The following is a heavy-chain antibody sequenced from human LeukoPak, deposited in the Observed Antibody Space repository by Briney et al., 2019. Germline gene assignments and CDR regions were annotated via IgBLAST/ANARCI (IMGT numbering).Heavy chain of an antibody. D-gene: IGHD6-13*01. CDR1: GGSFSGYY. CDR2: INHSGST. J-gene: IGHJ5*02. CDR3: ARGGEQLTYSWFDP. V-gene: IGHV4-34*01. Sequence: SETLSLTCAVYGGSFSGYYWSWIRQPPGKGLEWIGEINHSGSTNYNPSLKSRVTISVDTSKNQFSLKLSSVTAADTAVYYCARGGEQLTYSWFDPWGQGTLVTVSS.